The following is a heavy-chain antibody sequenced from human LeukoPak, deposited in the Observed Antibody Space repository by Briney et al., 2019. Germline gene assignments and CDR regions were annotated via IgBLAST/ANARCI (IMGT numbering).Heavy chain of an antibody. CDR3: AKRRGLELLYYYYMDV. V-gene: IGHV3-23*01. CDR1: RFTFSSYD. Sequence: GGSLRLSCAASRFTFSSYDMSWVRQAPGKGLEWVSGISASGGSTYYTDSVKGRFTISRDNSKNTLYLQMNSLRAEDTAVYYCAKRRGLELLYYYYMDVWGKGTTVTVSS. J-gene: IGHJ6*03. CDR2: ISASGGST. D-gene: IGHD1-7*01.